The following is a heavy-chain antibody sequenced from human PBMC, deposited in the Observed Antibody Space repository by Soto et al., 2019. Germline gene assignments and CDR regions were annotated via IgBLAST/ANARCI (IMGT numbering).Heavy chain of an antibody. CDR2: DSYTGNT. J-gene: IGHJ4*02. CDR1: GGSTSSYY. D-gene: IGHD1-26*01. V-gene: IGHV4-59*08. CDR3: ARNGGSYSFDY. Sequence: QVQLQESGPGLVKPSETLSLTCTVTGGSTSSYYWSWLRQSPGKGLEWIGYDSYTGNTDYNPSLKSPVTISVDTSKNQFSLKLSSATAADTAVYYCARNGGSYSFDYWGQGTLVTVSS.